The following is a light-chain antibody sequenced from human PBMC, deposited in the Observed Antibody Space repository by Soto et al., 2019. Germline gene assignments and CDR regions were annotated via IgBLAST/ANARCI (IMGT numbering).Light chain of an antibody. J-gene: IGKJ1*01. CDR2: KAS. CDR1: QSLVFSDGNSY. V-gene: IGKV2-30*01. Sequence: DVVMTQSPLSLPVALGQPAAISCRSSQSLVFSDGNSYLNWFQQRPGQSPRRLIYKASNRDPGVPDRFSGSGSGTDFTLKITRLEAEDVGPYYCMQGPHWPWTFGQGTKVDIK. CDR3: MQGPHWPWT.